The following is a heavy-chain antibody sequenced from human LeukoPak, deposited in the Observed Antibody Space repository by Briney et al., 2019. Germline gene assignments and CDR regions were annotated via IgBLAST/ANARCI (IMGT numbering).Heavy chain of an antibody. V-gene: IGHV3-48*03. D-gene: IGHD6-13*01. CDR3: ARDSSSWYGSFDY. Sequence: GGSLRLSCATSGFTFSSYEMNWVRQAPGKGLEWVSYISSSGSTIYYADSVKGRFTISRDNAKNSLYLQMNSLRAEDTAVYYCARDSSSWYGSFDYWGQGTLVTVSS. J-gene: IGHJ4*02. CDR2: ISSSGSTI. CDR1: GFTFSSYE.